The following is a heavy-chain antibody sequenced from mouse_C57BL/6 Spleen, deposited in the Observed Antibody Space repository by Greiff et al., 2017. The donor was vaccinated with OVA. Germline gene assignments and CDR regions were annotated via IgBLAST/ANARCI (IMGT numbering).Heavy chain of an antibody. CDR2: IDPETGGT. J-gene: IGHJ3*01. Sequence: VQLQQSGAELVRPGASVTLSCKASGYTFTDYEMHWVKQTPVHGLEWIGAIDPETGGTAYNQKFKGKAILTADKSSSTAYMELRSLTSEDSAVYYGTRGGWLLRAYWGQGTLVTVSA. CDR3: TRGGWLLRAY. D-gene: IGHD2-3*01. V-gene: IGHV1-15*01. CDR1: GYTFTDYE.